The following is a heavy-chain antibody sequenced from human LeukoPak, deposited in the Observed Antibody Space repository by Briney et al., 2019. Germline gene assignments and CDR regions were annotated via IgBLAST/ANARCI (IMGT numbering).Heavy chain of an antibody. CDR1: GGSISSSSYY. Sequence: PSETLSLTCSVSGGSISSSSYYWGWIRQPPGKGLEWIGSIYYTGSTNYNPSLKSRVTISLDTPKKQFSLKLTSVTAADTAVYYCARLPVIVGAALEYYYYYMDVWGQGTTVTVSS. J-gene: IGHJ6*03. D-gene: IGHD1-26*01. CDR2: IYYTGST. V-gene: IGHV4-39*07. CDR3: ARLPVIVGAALEYYYYYMDV.